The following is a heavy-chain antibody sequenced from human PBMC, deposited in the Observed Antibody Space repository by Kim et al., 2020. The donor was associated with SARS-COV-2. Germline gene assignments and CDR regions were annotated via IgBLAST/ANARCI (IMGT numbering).Heavy chain of an antibody. CDR3: ARGSGSFPTSPYYYYFYRMDV. CDR2: ISSNGGST. CDR1: GSTFSNYA. J-gene: IGHJ6*02. Sequence: GGSLRLSCAASGSTFSNYAMHWVRQAPGKGLEYVSAISSNGGSTYYANSVSGRFTISRDNSKNTLYLQMGRLRTEDMAVYYCARGSGSFPTSPYYYYFYRMDVWGHGTTVTVSS. V-gene: IGHV3-64*01. D-gene: IGHD1-26*01.